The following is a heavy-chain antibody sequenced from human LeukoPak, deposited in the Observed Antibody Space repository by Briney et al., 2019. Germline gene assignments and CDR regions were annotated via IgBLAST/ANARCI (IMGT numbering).Heavy chain of an antibody. J-gene: IGHJ4*02. V-gene: IGHV3-48*01. Sequence: GGSLRLSCAASGFTFSSYSMNWVRQAPGKGLECVSYISSSGSTIYYADSVKGRFTISRDNSKNTLYLQMNSLRAEDTAVYYCASRNYYDSSGYYYYYFDYWGQGILVTVSS. CDR2: ISSSGSTI. CDR3: ASRNYYDSSGYYYYYFDY. D-gene: IGHD3-22*01. CDR1: GFTFSSYS.